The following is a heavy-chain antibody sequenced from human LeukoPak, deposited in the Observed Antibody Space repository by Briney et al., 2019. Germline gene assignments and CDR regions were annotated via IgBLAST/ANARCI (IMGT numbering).Heavy chain of an antibody. J-gene: IGHJ5*02. D-gene: IGHD3-3*01. CDR2: IYYSGST. CDR3: ARVYDFWSGYPLNWFDP. V-gene: IGHV4-31*03. CDR1: GGSISSGGYY. Sequence: LSLTCTVSGGSISSGGYYWSWIRQHPGKGLEWIGYIYYSGSTYYNPSLKSRVTISVDTSKNQFSLKLSSVTAADTAVYYCARVYDFWSGYPLNWFDPWGQGTLVTVSS.